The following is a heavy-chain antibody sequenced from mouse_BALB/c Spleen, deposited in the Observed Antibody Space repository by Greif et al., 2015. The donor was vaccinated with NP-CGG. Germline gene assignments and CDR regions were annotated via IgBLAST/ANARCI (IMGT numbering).Heavy chain of an antibody. CDR2: IRNKANGYTT. CDR1: GFTFTDYY. D-gene: IGHD1-1*01. J-gene: IGHJ2*01. V-gene: IGHV7-3*02. Sequence: EVMLVESGGGLVQPGGSLRLSCATSGFTFTDYYMSWVRQPPGKALEWLGFIRNKANGYTTEYSASVKGRFTISRDNSQSILYLQMNTLRAEDSATYYCARHYYGSSFYFDYWGQGTTLTVSS. CDR3: ARHYYGSSFYFDY.